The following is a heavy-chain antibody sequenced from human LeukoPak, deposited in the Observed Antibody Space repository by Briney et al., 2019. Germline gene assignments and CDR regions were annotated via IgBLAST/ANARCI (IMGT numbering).Heavy chain of an antibody. D-gene: IGHD5-24*01. CDR2: IYHSGST. Sequence: SETLSLTCAVSGYSISSGYYWGWIRQPPGEGLEWIGSIYHSGSTYYNPSLKSRVTISVDTPKNHFSLKLSSVTAADTAVYYCARHDNYYYYMDVWGKGTTVTVSS. V-gene: IGHV4-38-2*01. CDR1: GYSISSGYY. J-gene: IGHJ6*03. CDR3: ARHDNYYYYMDV.